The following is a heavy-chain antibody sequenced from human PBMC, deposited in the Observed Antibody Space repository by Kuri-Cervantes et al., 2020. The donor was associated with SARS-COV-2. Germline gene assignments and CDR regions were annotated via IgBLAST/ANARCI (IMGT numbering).Heavy chain of an antibody. CDR1: GGSFSAYY. Sequence: SETLSLTCAVYGGSFSAYYWTWIRQPPGKGLEWIGTIYYSGSTDYNPSLKSRVTISVDTSKNQFSLKLRSVTATDTAVYYCARLFSPWSVVGDYWGQGTLVTVSS. D-gene: IGHD1-1*01. J-gene: IGHJ4*02. CDR3: ARLFSPWSVVGDY. CDR2: IYYSGST. V-gene: IGHV4-34*01.